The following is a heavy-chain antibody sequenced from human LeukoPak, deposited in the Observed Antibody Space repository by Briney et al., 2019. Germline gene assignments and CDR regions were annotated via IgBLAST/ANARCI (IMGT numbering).Heavy chain of an antibody. V-gene: IGHV3-7*01. J-gene: IGHJ4*02. CDR2: IDQDGSAK. D-gene: IGHD1-26*01. CDR3: ARDLFSGSYHEDF. Sequence: GGSLRLSCAASGFTLRSYWMSWVRQAPGKGLEWVANIDQDGSAKYYVDSVKGRFTIYRDDAKNSLYLQMDSLRAEDSAMYYCARDLFSGSYHEDFWGQGTQVTVSS. CDR1: GFTLRSYW.